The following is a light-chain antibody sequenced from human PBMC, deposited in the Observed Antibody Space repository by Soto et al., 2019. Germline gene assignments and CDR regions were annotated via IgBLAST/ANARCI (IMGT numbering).Light chain of an antibody. J-gene: IGKJ4*01. CDR3: PQYNIYSLA. CDR1: QEINSY. CDR2: GAS. V-gene: IGKV1D-16*01. Sequence: DVQMTQSPSSLSASVGDRVTITCRASQEINSYLAWYQQKPGNAPKSLIYGASSLQTGVRSWFSGSGSWTDFTLTISNLQPEESATEYGPQYNIYSLAVGGGTKVEIK.